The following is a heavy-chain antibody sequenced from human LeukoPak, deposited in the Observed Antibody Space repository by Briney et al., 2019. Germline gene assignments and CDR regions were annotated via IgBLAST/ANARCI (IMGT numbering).Heavy chain of an antibody. Sequence: GASVKVSCKASGYTFTGYYMHWVRRAPGQGLEWMGWINPNSGGTNYAQKFQGRVTMTRDTSISTAYMELSRLRSDDTAVYYCARSYYGSGSYYSNRINWFDPWGQGTLVTVSS. CDR1: GYTFTGYY. CDR2: INPNSGGT. V-gene: IGHV1-2*02. CDR3: ARSYYGSGSYYSNRINWFDP. D-gene: IGHD3-10*01. J-gene: IGHJ5*02.